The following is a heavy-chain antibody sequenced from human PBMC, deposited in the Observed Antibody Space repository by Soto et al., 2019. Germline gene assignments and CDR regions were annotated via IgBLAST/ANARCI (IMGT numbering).Heavy chain of an antibody. J-gene: IGHJ4*02. CDR1: GGSISSGDYY. Sequence: QVQLQESGPGLVKPSQTLSLTCTVSGGSISSGDYYWSWIRQPPGKGLEWIGYIYYSGSTYYNPSLKSRVTIAVDTSKNQFTLKLSSVTAADTAVYYCAIMRRFGEFRYTFDYWGQGTLVTVSS. CDR3: AIMRRFGEFRYTFDY. V-gene: IGHV4-30-4*01. CDR2: IYYSGST. D-gene: IGHD3-10*01.